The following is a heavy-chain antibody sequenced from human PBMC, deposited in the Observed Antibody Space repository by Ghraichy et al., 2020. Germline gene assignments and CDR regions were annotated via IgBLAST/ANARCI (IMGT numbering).Heavy chain of an antibody. J-gene: IGHJ6*02. V-gene: IGHV1-69*13. CDR3: ARDKNNWKPPEAGYYGMDV. CDR1: GGTFSSYA. Sequence: SVKFSCKASGGTFSSYAISWVRQAPGQGLEWMGGIIPIFGTANYAQKFQGRVTITADESTSTAYMELSSLRSEDTAVYYCARDKNNWKPPEAGYYGMDVWGQGTTVTVSS. D-gene: IGHD1-20*01. CDR2: IIPIFGTA.